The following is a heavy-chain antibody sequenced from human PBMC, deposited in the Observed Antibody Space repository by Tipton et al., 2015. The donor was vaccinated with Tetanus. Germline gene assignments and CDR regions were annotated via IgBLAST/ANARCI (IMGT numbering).Heavy chain of an antibody. CDR1: GGSFSGYY. D-gene: IGHD5/OR15-5a*01. V-gene: IGHV4-34*01. CDR2: IHPSGST. CDR3: ARHEESTDYCDN. Sequence: TLSLTCTIYGGSFSGYYWSWIRQPPGRGLEWIGEIHPSGSTNYNSSLKSRVTLSQDTSKSQFSLKVNSVTAADTAVYYCARHEESTDYCDNWGQGTLVTVSS. J-gene: IGHJ4*02.